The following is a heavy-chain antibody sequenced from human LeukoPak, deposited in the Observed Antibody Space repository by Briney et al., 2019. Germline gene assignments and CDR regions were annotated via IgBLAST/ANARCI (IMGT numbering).Heavy chain of an antibody. V-gene: IGHV3-23*01. J-gene: IGHJ4*02. CDR2: IIGSGDST. D-gene: IGHD5-18*01. Sequence: GGSLRLSCAASGFTFSSYAMSWVRQAPGKGLECVSTIIGSGDSTYYADSVKGRYTISRDNSKNTLYLQMNSLRAEDTALYYCAKDDGYFYGFDYWGQGTLVTVSS. CDR1: GFTFSSYA. CDR3: AKDDGYFYGFDY.